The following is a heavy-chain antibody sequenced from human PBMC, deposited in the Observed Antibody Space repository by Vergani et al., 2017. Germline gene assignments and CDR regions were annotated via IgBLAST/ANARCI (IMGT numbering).Heavy chain of an antibody. CDR2: IKQDGSET. CDR3: ARGGGKGDY. D-gene: IGHD4-23*01. V-gene: IGHV3-7*03. Sequence: EVQLVESGGGLVQPGGSLRVSCAASGFTFSNFWMSWVRQAPGKGRGWVANIKQDGSETYYVDSVKGRFTISRDNAKNSLYLQMNSLRAEDTAVYYCARGGGKGDYWGQGTLVTVSS. CDR1: GFTFSNFW. J-gene: IGHJ4*02.